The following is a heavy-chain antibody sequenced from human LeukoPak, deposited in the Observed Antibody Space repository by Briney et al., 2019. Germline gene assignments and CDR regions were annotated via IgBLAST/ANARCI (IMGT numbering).Heavy chain of an antibody. D-gene: IGHD3-10*01. J-gene: IGHJ4*02. CDR2: INPNSGGT. Sequence: ASVQVSCKASGYTFTGYYMHWVRQAPGQGLAWMGWINPNSGGTNYAQKFQGRVTMTRDTSISTAYMELSRLRSDDTAVYYCASGQEPRDYYGSGSPTGFGYWGQGTLVTVSS. CDR3: ASGQEPRDYYGSGSPTGFGY. CDR1: GYTFTGYY. V-gene: IGHV1-2*02.